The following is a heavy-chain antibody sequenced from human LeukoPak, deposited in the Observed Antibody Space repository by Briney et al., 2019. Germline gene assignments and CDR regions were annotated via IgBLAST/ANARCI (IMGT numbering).Heavy chain of an antibody. V-gene: IGHV4-61*02. CDR1: GGSISSGSYY. Sequence: PSQTLSLTRTVSGGSISSGSYYWSWIRQPAGKGLEWIGRIYTSGSTNYNPSLKSRVTISVDTSKNQFSLKLSSVTAADTAVYYCARGSGSGDPPYWFDPWGQGTLVTVSS. CDR2: IYTSGST. J-gene: IGHJ5*02. CDR3: ARGSGSGDPPYWFDP. D-gene: IGHD7-27*01.